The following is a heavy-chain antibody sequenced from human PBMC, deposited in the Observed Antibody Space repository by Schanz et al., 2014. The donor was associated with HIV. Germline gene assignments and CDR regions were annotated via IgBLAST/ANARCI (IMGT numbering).Heavy chain of an antibody. J-gene: IGHJ4*02. CDR2: ISGNGGST. Sequence: EVQLLESGGGLVKPGGSLRLSCAASGFAFNHYALIWVRQAPGKGLEWVSGISGNGGSTYHADSVKGRFTISRDNSKNTLYFQMNSLRAEDTAIYYCAKTSYGWYFDYWGQGTLVTVSS. CDR1: GFAFNHYA. CDR3: AKTSYGWYFDY. V-gene: IGHV3-23*01. D-gene: IGHD6-19*01.